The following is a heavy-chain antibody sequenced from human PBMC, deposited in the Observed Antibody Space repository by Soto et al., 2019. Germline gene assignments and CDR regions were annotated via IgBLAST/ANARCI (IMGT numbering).Heavy chain of an antibody. CDR2: INHSGST. D-gene: IGHD3-9*01. CDR3: ARARILTGYYKYYYYGMDV. J-gene: IGHJ6*02. CDR1: GGSFSGYY. Sequence: PSETLSLTCAVYGGSFSGYYWSWIRQPPGKGLEWIGEINHSGSTNYNPSLKSRVTISVDTSKNQFSLKLSSVTAADTAVYYCARARILTGYYKYYYYGMDVWGQGTTVTVSS. V-gene: IGHV4-34*01.